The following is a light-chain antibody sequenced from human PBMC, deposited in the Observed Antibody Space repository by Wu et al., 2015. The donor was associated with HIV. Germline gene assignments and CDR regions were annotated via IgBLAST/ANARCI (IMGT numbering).Light chain of an antibody. CDR2: GAS. V-gene: IGKV3-15*01. CDR1: QSIGSN. Sequence: EIVMTQSPATLSVFPGERATLSCRASQSIGSNLAWYQLRPGQAPRLLIYGASTRATGIPARFSGSGSGTEFTLTISGLQSEDVATCYCQKYNTAPWTFGQGTKVEMK. CDR3: QKYNTAPWT. J-gene: IGKJ1*01.